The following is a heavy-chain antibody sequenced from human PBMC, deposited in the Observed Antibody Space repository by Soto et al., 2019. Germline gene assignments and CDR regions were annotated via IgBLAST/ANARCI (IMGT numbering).Heavy chain of an antibody. CDR2: INPNSGGT. V-gene: IGHV1-2*02. J-gene: IGHJ5*02. D-gene: IGHD6-13*01. CDR3: AREAPVPSTWAYNWFDP. CDR1: GYTFTGYY. Sequence: WASVKVSCKASGYTFTGYYMHWVRQAPGQGLEWMGWINPNSGGTNYAQNFQGRVTMTRDTSISTAYMELSRLRSDDTAVYYCAREAPVPSTWAYNWFDPWGQGTLVTVSS.